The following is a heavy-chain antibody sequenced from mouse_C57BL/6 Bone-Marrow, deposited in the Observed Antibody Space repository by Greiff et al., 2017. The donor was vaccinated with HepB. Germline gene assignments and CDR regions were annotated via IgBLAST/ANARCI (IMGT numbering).Heavy chain of an antibody. J-gene: IGHJ1*03. D-gene: IGHD1-1*01. CDR3: ARADYYYGSSFYWYFDV. V-gene: IGHV1-80*01. CDR1: GYAFSSYW. Sequence: VQLQQSGAELVKPGASVKISCKASGYAFSSYWMNWVKQRPGKGLEWIGQIYPGDGDTNYNGKFKGKATLTADKSSSTAYMQLSSLTSEDSAVYFCARADYYYGSSFYWYFDVWGTGTTVTVSS. CDR2: IYPGDGDT.